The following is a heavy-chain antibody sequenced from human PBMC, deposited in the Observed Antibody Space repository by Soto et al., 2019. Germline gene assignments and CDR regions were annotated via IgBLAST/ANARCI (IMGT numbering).Heavy chain of an antibody. V-gene: IGHV2-5*02. CDR1: GFSLTTRGVG. CDR2: IYWDDDE. J-gene: IGHJ4*02. CDR3: AHRPRGYSYHFDY. D-gene: IGHD5-18*01. Sequence: QITLKESGPTLVKPTQTLTLTCTFSGFSLTTRGVGVGWIRQPPGKALEWLALIYWDDDEGYSPSLKRRLTITNDTSKTQVVLTMINMDPVDTATYYCAHRPRGYSYHFDYWGQGTLVTVSS.